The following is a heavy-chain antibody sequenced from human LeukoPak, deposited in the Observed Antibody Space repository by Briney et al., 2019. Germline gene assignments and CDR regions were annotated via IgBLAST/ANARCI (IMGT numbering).Heavy chain of an antibody. Sequence: GASVKVSCKASGGTFSSYAISWVRQAPGQGLEWMGGIIPIFGTANYAQKFQGRVTITADKSTSTAYMELSSLRSEDTAVYYCAKGPRALEHSTQRFDNWGQGTLVTVSS. D-gene: IGHD1/OR15-1a*01. CDR3: AKGPRALEHSTQRFDN. CDR2: IIPIFGTA. J-gene: IGHJ4*02. V-gene: IGHV1-69*06. CDR1: GGTFSSYA.